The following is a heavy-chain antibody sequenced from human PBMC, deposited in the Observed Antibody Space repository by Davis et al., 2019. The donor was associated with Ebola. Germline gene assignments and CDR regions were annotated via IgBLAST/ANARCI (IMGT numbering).Heavy chain of an antibody. CDR1: GYTFTGYD. CDR2: MNPNSGNT. D-gene: IGHD3-3*01. V-gene: IGHV1-8*01. CDR3: ASGRDFWSGYLVY. Sequence: ASVKVSCKASGYTFTGYDINWVRQATGQGLEWMGWMNPNSGNTGYAQKFQGRVTMTRNTSISTAYMELSSLRSEDTAVYYCASGRDFWSGYLVYWGQGTLVTVSS. J-gene: IGHJ4*02.